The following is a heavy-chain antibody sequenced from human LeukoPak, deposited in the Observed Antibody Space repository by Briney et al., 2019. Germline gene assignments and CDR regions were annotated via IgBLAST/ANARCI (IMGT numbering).Heavy chain of an antibody. CDR2: IYYSRST. V-gene: IGHV4-59*01. D-gene: IGHD3-10*01. CDR1: GGSISSYY. Sequence: PSETLSLTCTVSGGSISSYYWSWIRQPPGKGPEWIGYIYYSRSTNYNPSLKSRVTISVDTSKNQFSLKLSSVTAADTAVYYCARPLWSNWFDPWGRGTLVTVSS. CDR3: ARPLWSNWFDP. J-gene: IGHJ5*02.